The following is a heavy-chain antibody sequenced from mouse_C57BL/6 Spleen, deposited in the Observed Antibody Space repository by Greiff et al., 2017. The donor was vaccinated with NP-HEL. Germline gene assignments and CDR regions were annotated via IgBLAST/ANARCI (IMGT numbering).Heavy chain of an antibody. D-gene: IGHD2-2*01. CDR2: IHPNSGST. CDR1: GYTFTSYW. CDR3: ARMGIYYGWYYAMDY. J-gene: IGHJ4*01. V-gene: IGHV1-64*01. Sequence: QVQLQQPGAELVKPGASVKLSCKASGYTFTSYWMHWVKQRPGQGLEWIGMIHPNSGSTNYNEKFKSKATLTVDKSSSTAYMQLSSLTSEDSAVYYCARMGIYYGWYYAMDYWGQGTSVTVSS.